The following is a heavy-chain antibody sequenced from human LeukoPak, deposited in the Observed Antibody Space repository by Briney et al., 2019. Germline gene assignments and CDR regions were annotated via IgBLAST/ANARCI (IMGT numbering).Heavy chain of an antibody. CDR3: ATDLYCSSISCYVLGWFDP. CDR1: GYTLTELS. Sequence: GASVKVSCKVSGYTLTELSMHWVRQAPGKGLEWMGGFDPEDGETIYAQKFQGRVTMTEDTSTDTAYMELSSLRSEDTAVYYCATDLYCSSISCYVLGWFDPWGQGTLVTVSS. V-gene: IGHV1-24*01. CDR2: FDPEDGET. J-gene: IGHJ5*02. D-gene: IGHD2-2*01.